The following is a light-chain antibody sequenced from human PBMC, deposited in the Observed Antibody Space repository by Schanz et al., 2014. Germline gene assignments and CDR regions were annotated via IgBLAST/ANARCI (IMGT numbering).Light chain of an antibody. V-gene: IGKV3-20*01. J-gene: IGKJ4*01. CDR3: HQFGTSPLT. CDR2: GAS. CDR1: QSVSSSY. Sequence: EIVLTQSPGTLSLSPGERATLSCRASQSVSSSYLLAWYQQKPGQAPRLLIYGASSRATGIPDRFSGSGSGTDFTLTISRLEPEDFAVYYCHQFGTSPLTFGGGTKVEIK.